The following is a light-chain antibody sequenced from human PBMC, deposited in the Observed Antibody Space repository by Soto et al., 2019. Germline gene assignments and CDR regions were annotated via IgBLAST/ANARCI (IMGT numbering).Light chain of an antibody. CDR3: QQSYSIPQT. CDR2: GAS. CDR1: QSVSSSY. V-gene: IGKV3-20*01. J-gene: IGKJ1*01. Sequence: MVLTQCPGPLSLSPGERATLSCSASQSVSSSYLAWYQQKPGQAPRLLIYGASSRATGIPDRFSGSGSGTDFTLTISSLQPEDFATYYCQQSYSIPQTFGQGTKVDIK.